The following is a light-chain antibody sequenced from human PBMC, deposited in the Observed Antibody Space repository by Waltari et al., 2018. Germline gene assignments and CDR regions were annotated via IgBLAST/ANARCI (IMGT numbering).Light chain of an antibody. J-gene: IGLJ3*02. CDR3: AAWDDSLSGLV. CDR1: SSNIGSNY. Sequence: QSVLTQPPSASGTPGQKVTISCNGSSSNIGSNYVYWYQQLPGTAPKLLIFKNNQRPPGVPDRFSDSKSVTSASLAINGLRSEDEADYYCAAWDDSLSGLVLGGGTKVTVL. CDR2: KNN. V-gene: IGLV1-47*01.